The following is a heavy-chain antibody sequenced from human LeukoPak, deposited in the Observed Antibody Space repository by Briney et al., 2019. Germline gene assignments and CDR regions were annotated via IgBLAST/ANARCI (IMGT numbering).Heavy chain of an antibody. CDR1: GFTFNTYS. CDR3: ARGRDLFDS. V-gene: IGHV3-48*04. Sequence: HSGRSLRLSCVAFGFTFNTYSMNWFRQAPGKGLEWISYISSSSGTIYYADSVKGRFTISRDNAKNSLYLQMNSLRAEDTAVYYCARGRDLFDSWGQGTLVIVSS. CDR2: ISSSSGTI. J-gene: IGHJ4*02.